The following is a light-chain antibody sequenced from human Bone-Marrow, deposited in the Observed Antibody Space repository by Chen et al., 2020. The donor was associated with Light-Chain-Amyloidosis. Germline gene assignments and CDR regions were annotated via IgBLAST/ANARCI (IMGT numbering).Light chain of an antibody. V-gene: IGLV2-14*01. CDR2: EVT. CDR3: SSYSSTSTLV. CDR1: SSDVGGDNH. J-gene: IGLJ1*01. Sequence: QSALTQPASVSGSPGQSITISCTGTSSDVGGDNHVSWYQQHSDKAPKLMIYEVTNRPSWVPDRFSGSKSDNTASLTISGLQPEDDADYFCSSYSSTSTLVFGSVTRVTVL.